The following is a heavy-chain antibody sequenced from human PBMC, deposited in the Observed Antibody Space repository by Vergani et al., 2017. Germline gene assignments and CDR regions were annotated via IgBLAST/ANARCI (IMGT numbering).Heavy chain of an antibody. D-gene: IGHD3-22*01. CDR2: ISSSSSTI. Sequence: EVQLVESGGGLVKPGGSLRLSCAASGFTFSSYSMNWVRQAPGKGLEWVSYISSSSSTIYYADSVKGRFTISRDNAKNSLYLQMNSLRAEDTAVYYCAKDLYDSSGYYYVTPLYWGQGTLVTVSS. J-gene: IGHJ4*02. V-gene: IGHV3-48*01. CDR1: GFTFSSYS. CDR3: AKDLYDSSGYYYVTPLY.